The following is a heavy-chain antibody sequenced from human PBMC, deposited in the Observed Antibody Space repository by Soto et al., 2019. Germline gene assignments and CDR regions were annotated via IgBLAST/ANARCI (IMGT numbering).Heavy chain of an antibody. J-gene: IGHJ3*02. D-gene: IGHD1-26*01. CDR3: ARVLRTIVGATTDAFDI. V-gene: IGHV3-48*02. Sequence: GGSLRLSXAASGFTFSSYSMNWVRQAPGKGLEWVSYISSSSSTIYYADSVKGRFTISRDNAKNSLYLQMNSLRDEDTAVYYCARVLRTIVGATTDAFDIWGQGTMVTVSS. CDR2: ISSSSSTI. CDR1: GFTFSSYS.